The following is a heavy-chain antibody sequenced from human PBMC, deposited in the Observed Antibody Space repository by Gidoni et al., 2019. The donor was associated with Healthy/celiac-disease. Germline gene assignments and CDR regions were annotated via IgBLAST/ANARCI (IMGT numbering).Heavy chain of an antibody. CDR3: ATVGTSYGMDV. J-gene: IGHJ6*02. D-gene: IGHD7-27*01. V-gene: IGHV3-21*01. Sequence: EVQLVESGGGLVKPGGSLRLSCAASGFTFSSYSMNWVRQAPGKGLAWVSSISSSSSYIYYADSVKGRFTVSRDNAKNSLYLQMNSLRAEDTAVYYCATVGTSYGMDVWGQGTTVTVSS. CDR1: GFTFSSYS. CDR2: ISSSSSYI.